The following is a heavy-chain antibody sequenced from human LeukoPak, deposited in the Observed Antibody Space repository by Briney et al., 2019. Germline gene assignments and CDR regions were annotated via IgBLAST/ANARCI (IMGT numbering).Heavy chain of an antibody. CDR2: IYYSGST. V-gene: IGHV4-59*01. CDR1: GGSISSYY. CDR3: ARGGYYYGSRGAFDI. J-gene: IGHJ3*02. Sequence: TSETLSLTCTVSGGSISSYYWSWIRQPPGKGLEWIGYIYYSGSTNYNPSLKSRVTISVDTSKNQFSLKLSSVTAADTAVYYCARGGYYYGSRGAFDIWGQGTMVTVSS. D-gene: IGHD3-22*01.